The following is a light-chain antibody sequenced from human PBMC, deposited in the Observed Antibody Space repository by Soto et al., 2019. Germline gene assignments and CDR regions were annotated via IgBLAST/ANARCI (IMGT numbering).Light chain of an antibody. CDR2: DVS. CDR1: SSDVGGYNY. CDR3: SSYTSSGTLVV. J-gene: IGLJ2*01. V-gene: IGLV2-14*01. Sequence: QSALTQPASVSGSPGQSITISCTGTSSDVGGYNYVSWYQQHPGKAPKLMIYDVSNRPSGVSNRFSGSKSGNTASLTISGLQAEDEADYYCSSYTSSGTLVVFGGGTKRTVL.